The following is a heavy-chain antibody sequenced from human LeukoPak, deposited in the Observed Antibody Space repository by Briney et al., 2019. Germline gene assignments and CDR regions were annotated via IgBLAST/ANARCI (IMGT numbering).Heavy chain of an antibody. CDR3: ATLRKDGPSPYYYYGMDV. V-gene: IGHV4-4*02. J-gene: IGHJ6*04. Sequence: SETLSLTCAVSGGSISSSNWWSWVRQPPGKGLEWIGEIYHSGSTNYNPSLKSRVTISVDKSKNQFSLKLSSVTAADTAVYYCATLRKDGPSPYYYYGMDVWGKGTTVTVSS. CDR2: IYHSGST. CDR1: GGSISSSNW. D-gene: IGHD2-8*01.